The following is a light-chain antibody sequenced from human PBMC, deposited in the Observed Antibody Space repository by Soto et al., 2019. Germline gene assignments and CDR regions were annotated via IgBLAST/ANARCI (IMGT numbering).Light chain of an antibody. V-gene: IGLV2-14*01. J-gene: IGLJ1*01. Sequence: QSALTQPASVSGSPGQSITISCTGTSSDVGGHNYVSWYQQHPGKVPKLMIYEVSNRPSGVSNRFFGSKSGNTASLTISGLQAEDEADYYCASYTSSSSYVFGTGTKLTVL. CDR2: EVS. CDR3: ASYTSSSSYV. CDR1: SSDVGGHNY.